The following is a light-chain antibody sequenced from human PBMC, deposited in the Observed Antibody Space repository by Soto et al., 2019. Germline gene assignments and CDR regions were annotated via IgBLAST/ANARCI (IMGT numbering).Light chain of an antibody. Sequence: EIVVTQSPGTLSVSPGERATLSCRASQSVGTTFAWYQQRPGQPPRLLIYGASTRATGIPARFSGSGSGTELTLTISSVQSEDFALYYCQQYKDWPLTFGGGTKVDIK. CDR1: QSVGTT. V-gene: IGKV3-15*01. J-gene: IGKJ4*01. CDR2: GAS. CDR3: QQYKDWPLT.